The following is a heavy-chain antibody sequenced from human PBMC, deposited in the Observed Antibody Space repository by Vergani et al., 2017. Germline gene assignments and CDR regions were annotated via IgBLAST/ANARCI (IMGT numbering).Heavy chain of an antibody. D-gene: IGHD3-10*01. CDR2: IIPILGIA. Sequence: QVQLVQSGAEVKKPGSSVKVSCKASGGTFSIYTISWVRQAPGQGLEWMGRIIPILGIANYAQKFQGRVTITADKSTSTAYMELSSLRSEDTAVYYCARAGSGSYGWFDPWGQGTLVTVSS. J-gene: IGHJ5*02. CDR1: GGTFSIYT. V-gene: IGHV1-69*02. CDR3: ARAGSGSYGWFDP.